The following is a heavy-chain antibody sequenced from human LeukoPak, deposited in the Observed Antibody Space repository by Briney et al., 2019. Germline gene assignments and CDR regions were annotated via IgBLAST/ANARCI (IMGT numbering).Heavy chain of an antibody. D-gene: IGHD3-10*01. V-gene: IGHV4-61*01. J-gene: IGHJ4*02. Sequence: SETLSLTCTVSGYSISSGYYWSWIRQPPGKGLEWIGYIYYSGSTNYNPSLKSRVTISVDTSKNQFSLKLSSVTAADTAVYYCAREDRSWFGELFEGFDYWGQGTLVTVSS. CDR3: AREDRSWFGELFEGFDY. CDR2: IYYSGST. CDR1: GYSISSGYY.